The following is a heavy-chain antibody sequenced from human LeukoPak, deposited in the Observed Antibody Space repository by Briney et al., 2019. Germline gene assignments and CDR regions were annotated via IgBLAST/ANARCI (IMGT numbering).Heavy chain of an antibody. CDR2: ISPNGGST. D-gene: IGHD3-10*01. J-gene: IGHJ4*02. Sequence: ASVKVSCKASGYTFTSCSMHWVRQAPGQGLEWMGIISPNGGSTSYAQKFQGRVTMTRDTSTSTAYMELSSLRSEDTAVYYCARDPIGCYLDYWGQGTLVTVSA. CDR1: GYTFTSCS. CDR3: ARDPIGCYLDY. V-gene: IGHV1-46*01.